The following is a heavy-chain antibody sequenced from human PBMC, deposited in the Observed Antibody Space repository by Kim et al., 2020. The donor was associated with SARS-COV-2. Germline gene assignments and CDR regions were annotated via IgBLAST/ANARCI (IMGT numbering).Heavy chain of an antibody. D-gene: IGHD3-22*01. Sequence: GGSLRLSCAASGFTFSSYSMNWVRQAPGKGLEWVSYISSSSSTIYYADSVKGRFTISRDNAKNSLYLQMNSLRAEDTAVYYCARGNTMIVVVSTTPYWYFDLWGRGTLVTVSS. CDR1: GFTFSSYS. CDR2: ISSSSSTI. J-gene: IGHJ2*01. CDR3: ARGNTMIVVVSTTPYWYFDL. V-gene: IGHV3-48*04.